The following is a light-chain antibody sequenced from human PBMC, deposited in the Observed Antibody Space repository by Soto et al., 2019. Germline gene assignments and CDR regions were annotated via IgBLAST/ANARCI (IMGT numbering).Light chain of an antibody. CDR2: GAS. CDR1: QSVSSN. CDR3: QQYNNWPKT. Sequence: EIVMTQSPATLSVSPGERATLSCRASQSVSSNLAWYQQKPGQAPRLLIYGASTRATGIPARFSGSGSGTEFTLTICSLQSEDFAVYYCQQYNNWPKTFGHGTKVEIK. V-gene: IGKV3-15*01. J-gene: IGKJ1*01.